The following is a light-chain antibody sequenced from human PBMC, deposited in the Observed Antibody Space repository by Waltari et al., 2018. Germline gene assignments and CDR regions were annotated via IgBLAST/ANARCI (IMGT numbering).Light chain of an antibody. CDR2: KAS. CDR1: QSISSR. V-gene: IGKV1-5*03. J-gene: IGKJ1*01. CDR3: QQYNSYSRT. Sequence: DIQMTQSPSPLSASVADRVTITCRASQSISSRLAWYQQKQGKAPKLLIYKASSLESGVPSRFSGSGSGTEFTLTISSLQPDDFATYYCQQYNSYSRTFGQGTKVEIK.